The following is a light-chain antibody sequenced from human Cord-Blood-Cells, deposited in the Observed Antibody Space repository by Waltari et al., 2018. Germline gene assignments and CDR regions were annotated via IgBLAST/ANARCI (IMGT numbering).Light chain of an antibody. CDR3: QQYYSYPWT. J-gene: IGKJ1*01. Sequence: AILMTQSPSSFSASTGDGVTITCGASQGISSYLAWDQKKPGKAPKLLLYAASTLQSGVPSRFSGSGSGTDFTLTISCLQSADFATYYCQQYYSYPWTCGQGTKVEIK. CDR2: AAS. V-gene: IGKV1-8*01. CDR1: QGISSY.